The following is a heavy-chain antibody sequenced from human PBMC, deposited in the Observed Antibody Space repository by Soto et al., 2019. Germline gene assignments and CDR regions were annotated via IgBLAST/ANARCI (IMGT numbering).Heavy chain of an antibody. V-gene: IGHV3-21*01. D-gene: IGHD2-15*01. J-gene: IGHJ4*02. CDR3: AGVGCSGGSCRTMFDY. Sequence: EVQLVESGGGLVKPGGSLRLSCAASGFSFSSYSMNWVRQAPGKGLEWVSSISTNSNYIYYAGSVKSRFTISRDNDKNSLYLQMNSLRAEDTAVYYCAGVGCSGGSCRTMFDYWGQGILVTVSS. CDR1: GFSFSSYS. CDR2: ISTNSNYI.